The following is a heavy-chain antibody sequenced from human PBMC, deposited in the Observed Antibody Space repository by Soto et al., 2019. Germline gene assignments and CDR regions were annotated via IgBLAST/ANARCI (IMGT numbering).Heavy chain of an antibody. CDR1: GFTFGSYS. CDR3: ARDDPSGYDXWSGYYPWLYFYSYGMDV. CDR2: ISSGSSAI. J-gene: IGHJ6*02. V-gene: IGHV3-48*02. Sequence: PGGSLRLSCAVSGFTFGSYSMSWVRQAPGKGLEWVSYISSGSSAIYYADSVKGRFNISRENAKNSLYLQMNSLRDEETAVYYCARDDPSGYDXWSGYYPWLYFYSYGMDVWGQGTTATVSS. D-gene: IGHD3-3*01.